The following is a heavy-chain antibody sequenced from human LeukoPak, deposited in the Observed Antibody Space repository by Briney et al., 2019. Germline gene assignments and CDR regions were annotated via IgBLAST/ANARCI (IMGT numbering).Heavy chain of an antibody. CDR2: ISNDGNNK. Sequence: GRSLRLSCAASGFIFSNYAIHWVRQAPGKGLEWVAVISNDGNNKNYADSVKGRFTISRDNSKNTLYLQMNSLRAEDTAVYYCAGHFGAWHYFDYWGQGTLVTVSS. J-gene: IGHJ4*02. CDR1: GFIFSNYA. CDR3: AGHFGAWHYFDY. D-gene: IGHD3-3*01. V-gene: IGHV3-30*04.